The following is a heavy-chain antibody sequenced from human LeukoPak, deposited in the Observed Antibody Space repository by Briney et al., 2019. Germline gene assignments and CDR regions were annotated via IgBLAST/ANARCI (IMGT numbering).Heavy chain of an antibody. CDR1: AYTFTAYC. J-gene: IGHJ3*02. V-gene: IGHV1-2*02. D-gene: IGHD2-2*01. Sequence: ASVKVSCKASAYTFTAYCMHFVRQAPGQGLEWMGWINPTTGGTNYAQMFQGRVTMTRDTSISTAYMELSRLTSDDTALYYCARGGRTTSCCDDAFDIWGQGTMVSVSS. CDR2: INPTTGGT. CDR3: ARGGRTTSCCDDAFDI.